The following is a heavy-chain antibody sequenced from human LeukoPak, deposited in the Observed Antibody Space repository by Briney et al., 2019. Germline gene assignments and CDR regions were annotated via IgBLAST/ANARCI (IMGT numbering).Heavy chain of an antibody. Sequence: GGSLILSCAASGFTFSDYYMSWIRQAPGKGLEWVSYISSSSSYTNYADSVKGRFTISRDNAKNSLYLQMNSLRAEDTAVYYCARWELGFDFDYWGQGTLVTVSS. D-gene: IGHD1-26*01. CDR1: GFTFSDYY. V-gene: IGHV3-11*03. CDR2: ISSSSSYT. CDR3: ARWELGFDFDY. J-gene: IGHJ4*02.